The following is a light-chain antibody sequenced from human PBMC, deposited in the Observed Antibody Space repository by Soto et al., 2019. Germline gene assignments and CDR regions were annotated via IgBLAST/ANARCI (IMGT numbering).Light chain of an antibody. Sequence: EFVLTQSPGTLSLSPGERANLSCRASQSVSSSYLAWYQQKPGQAPRLLIYGASSRATGIPDRFSGSGSGADFTLTISRLEPEDFAVYYCQQYGSSPFTFGPGTTVDIK. CDR2: GAS. CDR1: QSVSSSY. V-gene: IGKV3-20*01. J-gene: IGKJ3*01. CDR3: QQYGSSPFT.